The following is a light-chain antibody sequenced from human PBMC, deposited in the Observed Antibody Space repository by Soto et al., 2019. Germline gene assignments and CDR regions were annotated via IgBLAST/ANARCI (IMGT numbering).Light chain of an antibody. CDR1: ASDIGRYNY. CDR3: NSYVGSNNYV. Sequence: QSALTQPPSASGSPGQSVTISCIGTASDIGRYNYVSWYQHHPGKAPKLIIYEFTKRPSGVPDRFSGSKSGNTASLTVSGLQADDEADYYCNSYVGSNNYVFGTGTKLTVL. CDR2: EFT. J-gene: IGLJ1*01. V-gene: IGLV2-8*01.